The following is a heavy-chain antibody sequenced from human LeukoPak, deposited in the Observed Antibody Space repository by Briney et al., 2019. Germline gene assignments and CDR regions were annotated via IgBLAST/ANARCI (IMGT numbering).Heavy chain of an antibody. Sequence: GGPLRLSCAASGFTFSSYAMSWVRQAPGKGLEGVSAICGNGVSPYYADSVKGRFTISRDNSKNTLYLQMNRLRAEDTAVYYCAKDTRSGYYESKLDWWGQGTLVTVSS. V-gene: IGHV3-23*01. CDR2: ICGNGVSP. J-gene: IGHJ4*02. D-gene: IGHD3-22*01. CDR3: AKDTRSGYYESKLDW. CDR1: GFTFSSYA.